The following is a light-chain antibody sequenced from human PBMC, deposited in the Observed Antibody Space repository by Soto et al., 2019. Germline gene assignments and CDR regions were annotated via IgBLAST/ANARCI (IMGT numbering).Light chain of an antibody. CDR3: SSYTSSTTLDV. CDR2: DVS. Sequence: QSALTQPASVSGSPGQSIPISCTGTSSDVGRYNFVSWYQHHPGKAPKLMIYDVSNRPSGVSHRFSGSKSGNTASLTISGLQADDEADYYCSSYTSSTTLDVFGTGTKLTVL. J-gene: IGLJ1*01. CDR1: SSDVGRYNF. V-gene: IGLV2-14*03.